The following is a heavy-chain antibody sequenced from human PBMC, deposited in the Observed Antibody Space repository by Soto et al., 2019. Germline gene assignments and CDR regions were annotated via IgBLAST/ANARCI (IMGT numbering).Heavy chain of an antibody. CDR2: LSGNAVNT. Sequence: GSLRLSCAASGVTFSIYAMPWVRPAPGKGLEWVSGLSGNAVNTYYADSVKGRFTISRDNSKNTLYLQMNSLRAEDTAVYYCAKGAAGPNWFDPWGQGTLVPVSS. CDR3: AKGAAGPNWFDP. D-gene: IGHD6-13*01. V-gene: IGHV3-23*01. CDR1: GVTFSIYA. J-gene: IGHJ5*02.